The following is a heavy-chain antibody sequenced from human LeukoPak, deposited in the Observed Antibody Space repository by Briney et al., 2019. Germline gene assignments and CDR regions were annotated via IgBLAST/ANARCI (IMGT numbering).Heavy chain of an antibody. J-gene: IGHJ5*02. CDR1: GGSISSYY. D-gene: IGHD3-10*01. Sequence: SETLSLTCTVSGGSISSYYWSWIRQPAGKGLEWIGRIYTSGSTNYNPSLKSRVTMSVGTSKNQFSLKLSSVTAADTAVYYCARDEGSGRFDWFDPWGQGTLVTVSS. CDR3: ARDEGSGRFDWFDP. V-gene: IGHV4-4*07. CDR2: IYTSGST.